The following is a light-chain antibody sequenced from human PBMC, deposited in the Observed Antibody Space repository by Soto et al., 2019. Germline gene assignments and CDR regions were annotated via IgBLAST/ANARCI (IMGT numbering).Light chain of an antibody. CDR2: GTS. J-gene: IGKJ1*01. V-gene: IGKV3-15*01. Sequence: EIVLTQSPATLSVSPGERATLSCRASQSVSSSLAWYQHKPGQAPRLLIYGTSTRATGIPARFSGSGSETEFTLTSRSLQAVDVEVYYCQQYNNWPRTFGQGTKVEIK. CDR3: QQYNNWPRT. CDR1: QSVSSS.